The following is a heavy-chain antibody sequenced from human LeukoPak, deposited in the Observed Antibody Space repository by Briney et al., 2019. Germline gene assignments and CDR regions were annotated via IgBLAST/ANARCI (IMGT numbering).Heavy chain of an antibody. J-gene: IGHJ4*02. Sequence: ASVKVSCKASGYTFTGYYMHWVRQAPGQGLEWMGWINPNSGGTNYAQKFQGRVTITADKSTSTAYMELSSLRSEDTAVYYCARVTYYYDSSGYYEAWGQGTLVTVSS. CDR1: GYTFTGYY. V-gene: IGHV1-2*02. CDR3: ARVTYYYDSSGYYEA. D-gene: IGHD3-22*01. CDR2: INPNSGGT.